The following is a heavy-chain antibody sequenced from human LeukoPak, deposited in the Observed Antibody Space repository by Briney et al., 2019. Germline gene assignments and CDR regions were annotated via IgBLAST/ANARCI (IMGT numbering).Heavy chain of an antibody. Sequence: SETLSLTCALQGPSLRGSYWSWISHPPGKGLQWLGQIDHSGSTYSIPSLKSRVTISLDTSQSQVSLKVNSVAAADTSFYFGARGGNGWYFDLWGRGTLVTVSS. J-gene: IGHJ2*01. D-gene: IGHD1-14*01. V-gene: IGHV4-34*01. CDR3: ARGGNGWYFDL. CDR2: IDHSGST. CDR1: GPSLRGSY.